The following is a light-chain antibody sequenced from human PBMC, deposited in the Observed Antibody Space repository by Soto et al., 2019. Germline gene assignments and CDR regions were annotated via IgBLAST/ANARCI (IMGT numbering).Light chain of an antibody. J-gene: IGKJ1*01. CDR2: LGS. CDR3: MQALQTPWT. V-gene: IGKV2-28*01. Sequence: EIVMTQSPLSLPVTPGEPASISCRASQSLLDRNGYIFLDWYLQKPEQSPQLLIYLGSNRASGVPDRFSGSGSGTDFTLKISRVEAEDVGVYYCMQALQTPWTFGQGTKVEI. CDR1: QSLLDRNGYIF.